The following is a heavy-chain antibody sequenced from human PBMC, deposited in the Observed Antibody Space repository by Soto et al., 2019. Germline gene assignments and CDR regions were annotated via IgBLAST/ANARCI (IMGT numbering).Heavy chain of an antibody. CDR1: GASISGFY. CDR3: VRDGTTTFRDRFD. D-gene: IGHD1-1*01. CDR2: IYATGTT. J-gene: IGHJ5*02. Sequence: SETLSLTCTVSGASISGFYWSWIRKSAGKGLEWIGRIYATGTTDYNPSLKSRVMMSVDTSKKQFSLKVRSVTAADTAVYYCVRDGTTTFRDRFD. V-gene: IGHV4-4*07.